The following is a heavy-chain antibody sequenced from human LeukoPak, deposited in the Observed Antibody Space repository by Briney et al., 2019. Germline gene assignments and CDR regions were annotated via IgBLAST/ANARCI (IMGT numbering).Heavy chain of an antibody. CDR2: IYHSGST. J-gene: IGHJ3*02. V-gene: IGHV4-59*08. D-gene: IGHD3-22*01. CDR3: ARIDYYDSFAFDI. CDR1: GGSISSYY. Sequence: PSETLSLTCTVSGGSISSYYWSWIRQPPGKGLEWIGSIYHSGSTYYNPSLKSRVTISVDTSKNQFSLKLSSVTAADTAVYYCARIDYYDSFAFDIWGQGTMVTVSS.